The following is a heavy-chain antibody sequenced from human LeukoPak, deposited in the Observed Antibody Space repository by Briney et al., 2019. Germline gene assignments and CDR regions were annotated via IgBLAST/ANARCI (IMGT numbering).Heavy chain of an antibody. CDR1: GYTFTSYG. J-gene: IGHJ3*02. V-gene: IGHV1-18*01. D-gene: IGHD2-2*01. CDR3: ARVISMVSVVPAAKGAFDI. Sequence: ASVKVSCKASGYTFTSYGISWVRQAPGQGLERMGWISAYNGNTNYAQKLQGRVTMTTDTSTSTAYMELRSLRSEDTAVYYCARVISMVSVVPAAKGAFDIWGQGTMATVSS. CDR2: ISAYNGNT.